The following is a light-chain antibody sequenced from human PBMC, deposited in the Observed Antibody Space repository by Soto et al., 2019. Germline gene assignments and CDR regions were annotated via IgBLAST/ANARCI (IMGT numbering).Light chain of an antibody. CDR1: SSDVGGYNY. J-gene: IGLJ1*01. CDR2: DVT. Sequence: QSALTQPRSVSGSPGQSLTISCTGTSSDVGGYNYVSWYQQYPGKVPKLMIYDVTKRPSGVPDRFSGSKSGNTASLTISGFQSEEKADYDCCSHAGRSTYVSGPGPKVTV. CDR3: CSHAGRSTYV. V-gene: IGLV2-11*01.